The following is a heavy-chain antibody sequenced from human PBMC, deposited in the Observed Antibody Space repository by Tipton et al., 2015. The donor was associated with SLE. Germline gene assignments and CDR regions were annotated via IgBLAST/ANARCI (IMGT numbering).Heavy chain of an antibody. V-gene: IGHV4-34*01. Sequence: TLSLTCAVYGGSFSGYYWSWIRQPPGKGLEWIGGIYHSGSTYYNPSLKSRVTISVDTSKNQFSLRLSSVTAADTAVYYCARGHVTEGGALGAFDIWGQGTMVTVSS. D-gene: IGHD1-26*01. CDR3: ARGHVTEGGALGAFDI. CDR1: GGSFSGYY. CDR2: IYHSGST. J-gene: IGHJ3*02.